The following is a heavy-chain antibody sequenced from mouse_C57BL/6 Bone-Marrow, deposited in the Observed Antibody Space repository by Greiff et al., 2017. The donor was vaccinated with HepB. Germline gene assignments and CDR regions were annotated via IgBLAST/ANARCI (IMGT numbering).Heavy chain of an antibody. V-gene: IGHV14-3*01. CDR1: GFNIKNTY. J-gene: IGHJ2*01. CDR3: ASGSSTMYYFDY. CDR2: IDPANGNT. D-gene: IGHD1-3*01. Sequence: EVKLQQSVAELVRPGASVKLSCTASGFNIKNTYMHWVKQRPEQGLEWIGRIDPANGNTKYAPKFQGKATLTADTSSNTAYLQLSSLTSEDTAIYYCASGSSTMYYFDYWGQGTTLTVSS.